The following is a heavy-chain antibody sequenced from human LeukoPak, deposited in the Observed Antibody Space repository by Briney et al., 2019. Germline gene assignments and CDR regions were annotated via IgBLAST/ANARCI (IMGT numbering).Heavy chain of an antibody. CDR3: ARDLMGIAYRGAFYY. CDR1: GFTLRSYS. Sequence: GGSLRLSCAASGFTLRSYSMNWVRQAPGKGLEWVSAISSSSSYIYYADSVKGRFTISRDNAKNSLYLQMNSLRAEDTAVYYCARDLMGIAYRGAFYYWGQGTLVTVSS. J-gene: IGHJ4*02. V-gene: IGHV3-21*04. CDR2: ISSSSSYI. D-gene: IGHD6-13*01.